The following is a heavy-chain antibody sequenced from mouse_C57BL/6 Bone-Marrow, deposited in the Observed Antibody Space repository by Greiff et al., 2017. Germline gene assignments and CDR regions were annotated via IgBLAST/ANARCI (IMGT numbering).Heavy chain of an antibody. J-gene: IGHJ3*01. CDR2: IHPSDSDT. V-gene: IGHV1-74*01. CDR3: AMGVLLAY. D-gene: IGHD1-1*01. Sequence: QVQLQQPGAELVKPGASVKVSCKASGYTFTSYWMHWVQQRPGQGLEWIGRIHPSDSDTNYNQKFKGKGTLAEDKSYSTAYMQLSSLTSEDSAVYYCAMGVLLAYWGQGTLVTVSA. CDR1: GYTFTSYW.